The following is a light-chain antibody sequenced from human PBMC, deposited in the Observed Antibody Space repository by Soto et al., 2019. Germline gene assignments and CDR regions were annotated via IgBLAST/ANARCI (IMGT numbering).Light chain of an antibody. CDR2: EVS. CDR1: SSDVGSYNR. V-gene: IGLV2-18*02. J-gene: IGLJ1*01. Sequence: QSALTQPPSVSGSPGQSVTISCTGTSSDVGSYNRVSWYQQPPGTAPKLMIYEVSNRPSGAPDRFSGSKSGNTASLTISGLQAEDEADYYCSSYTGSSTYVFGTGPKLTVL. CDR3: SSYTGSSTYV.